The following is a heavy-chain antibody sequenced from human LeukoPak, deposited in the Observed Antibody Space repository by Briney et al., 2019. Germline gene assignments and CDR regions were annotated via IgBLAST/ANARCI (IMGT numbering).Heavy chain of an antibody. V-gene: IGHV4-4*07. CDR2: MSGSGST. D-gene: IGHD3-22*01. CDR1: GDSISGYY. Sequence: TSETLSLTCAVSGDSISGYYWSWIRQPAEKGLEWIARMSGSGSTNYNPSLKSRVTLSVDTSKNQFSLNLNSVTAADTAVYYCARDRTYYDSTGYYYDFWGQGTLVTVSS. CDR3: ARDRTYYDSTGYYYDF. J-gene: IGHJ4*02.